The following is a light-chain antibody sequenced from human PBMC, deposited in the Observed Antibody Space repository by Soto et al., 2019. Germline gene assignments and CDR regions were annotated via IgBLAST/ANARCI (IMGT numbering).Light chain of an antibody. CDR3: ATWDDSLNVPV. V-gene: IGLV1-44*01. CDR2: ISD. CDR1: NSNIGSNT. J-gene: IGLJ3*02. Sequence: QSVLTQPPSASGTPGQRVTISCSGNNSNIGSNTVNWYQQLPGAAPKLLIWISDQRPSGVPDRFSGSKSGTSASLAISGLQSDDEAAYYCATWDDSLNVPVFGEGTKLTVL.